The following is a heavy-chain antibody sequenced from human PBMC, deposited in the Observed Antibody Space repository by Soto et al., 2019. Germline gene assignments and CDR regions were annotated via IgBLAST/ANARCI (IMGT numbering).Heavy chain of an antibody. Sequence: EVQLVESGGGLVKPGGSLRLSCAASGFDFSSYSMNWVRQAPGKGLEWVSSINEDSSYIYYAHSLRGRFTISRDNAKESLYLQMHRLRAEDTAVYYCVSDFGWYFRSGYMDVWGDGATVTVSS. CDR3: VSDFGWYFRSGYMDV. CDR2: INEDSSYI. V-gene: IGHV3-21*02. CDR1: GFDFSSYS. J-gene: IGHJ6*03. D-gene: IGHD3-3*01.